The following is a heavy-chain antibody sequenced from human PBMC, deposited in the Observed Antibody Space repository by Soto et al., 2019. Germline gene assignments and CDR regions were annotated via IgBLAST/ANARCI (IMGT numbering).Heavy chain of an antibody. CDR3: ARVGIPLRGYYFDY. Sequence: SETLSLTCTVSGDSISSGDYYWSWIRQPPGKGLEWIGYIYYGGSSHYNPSLKSRVTISTDTSKNQFSLKLTSVTAADTAVYFCARVGIPLRGYYFDYWGQGTLVTVSS. J-gene: IGHJ4*02. CDR1: GDSISSGDYY. CDR2: IYYGGSS. V-gene: IGHV4-30-4*01.